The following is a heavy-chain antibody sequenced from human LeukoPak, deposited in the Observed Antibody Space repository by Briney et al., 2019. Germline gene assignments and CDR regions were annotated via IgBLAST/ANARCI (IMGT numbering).Heavy chain of an antibody. CDR3: ARGAPPKDWHAFDI. V-gene: IGHV1-69*01. D-gene: IGHD2-15*01. J-gene: IGHJ3*02. CDR2: IIPIFGTA. Sequence: RASVKVSFKASGGTFSSYAISWVRQAPGQGLEWMGGIIPIFGTANYAQKFQGRVTITADESTSTAYMELSSLRSEDTAVYYCARGAPPKDWHAFDIWGQGTMVTVSS. CDR1: GGTFSSYA.